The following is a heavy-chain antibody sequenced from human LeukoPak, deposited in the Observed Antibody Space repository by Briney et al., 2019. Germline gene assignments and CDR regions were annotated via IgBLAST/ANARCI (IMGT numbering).Heavy chain of an antibody. CDR1: GYTFTSYD. D-gene: IGHD3-10*01. Sequence: ASVTVSCKASGYTFTSYDINWVRQATGQGLEWMGWMNPNSGNTGYAQKFQGRVTMTRNTSISTAYMELSSLRSEDTAVYYCARVPMVRGVIRWFDPWGQGTLVTVSS. CDR3: ARVPMVRGVIRWFDP. J-gene: IGHJ5*02. CDR2: MNPNSGNT. V-gene: IGHV1-8*01.